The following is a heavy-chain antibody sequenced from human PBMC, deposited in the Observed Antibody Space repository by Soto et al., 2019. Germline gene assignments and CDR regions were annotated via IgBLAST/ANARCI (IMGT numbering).Heavy chain of an antibody. CDR2: IDWDDDK. CDR3: ARIPNRHYDFWSGFPTGGNGMDV. Sequence: ESGPTLVNPTQTLTLTCTFSGFSLSTSGMCVSWIRQPPGKALEWLALIDWDDDKYYNTSLKTRLTISKDTSKNQVVLTMTNMDPVDTATYYCARIPNRHYDFWSGFPTGGNGMDVWGQGTTVTVSS. J-gene: IGHJ6*02. V-gene: IGHV2-70*01. D-gene: IGHD3-3*01. CDR1: GFSLSTSGMC.